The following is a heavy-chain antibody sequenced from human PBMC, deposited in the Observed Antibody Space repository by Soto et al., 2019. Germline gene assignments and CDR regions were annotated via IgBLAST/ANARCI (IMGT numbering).Heavy chain of an antibody. D-gene: IGHD5-12*01. CDR2: ISYDGSNK. CDR3: EKYLDSGYDFGETASGY. V-gene: IGHV3-30*18. J-gene: IGHJ4*02. CDR1: GFTFSSYG. Sequence: QVQLVESGGGVVQPGRSLRLSCAASGFTFSSYGMHWVRQAPGKGLEWVAVISYDGSNKYYADSVKGRFTISRDNSKNTLYLQINSLRAEDTAVYYCEKYLDSGYDFGETASGYWGQGTLVTVSS.